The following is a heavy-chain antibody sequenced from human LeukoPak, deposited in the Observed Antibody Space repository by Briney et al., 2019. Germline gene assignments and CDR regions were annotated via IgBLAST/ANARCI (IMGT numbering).Heavy chain of an antibody. CDR2: INPNSGGT. J-gene: IGHJ6*02. CDR3: AREGGHSGSYGDYGMDV. D-gene: IGHD1-26*01. Sequence: ASVKVSCKASGYTFTGYYMHWVRQAPGQGLEWMGWINPNSGGTNYAQKFQGWVTMTRDTSISTAYMELSRLRSDDTAVYYCAREGGHSGSYGDYGMDVWGQGTTVTVSS. CDR1: GYTFTGYY. V-gene: IGHV1-2*04.